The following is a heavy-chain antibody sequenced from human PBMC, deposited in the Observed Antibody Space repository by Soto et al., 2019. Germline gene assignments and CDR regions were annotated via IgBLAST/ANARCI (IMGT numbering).Heavy chain of an antibody. CDR2: VDTRDYT. Sequence: SETLSLTRSVSGAAIRSYYWHCIRQPPGKGLEWIGYVDTRDYTRYISSLKSRVTISVDTAKSQFYLSLNSVTAAGTAVYYCASPAGHPGVFFYYNGTDVWGQATTLT. J-gene: IGHJ6*02. V-gene: IGHV4-4*08. CDR3: ASPAGHPGVFFYYNGTDV. CDR1: GAAIRSYY.